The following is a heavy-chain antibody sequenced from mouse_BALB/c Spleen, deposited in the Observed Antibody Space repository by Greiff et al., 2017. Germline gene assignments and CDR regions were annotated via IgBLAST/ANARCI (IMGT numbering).Heavy chain of an antibody. D-gene: IGHD2-14*01. V-gene: IGHV2-2*02. CDR3: ASYRYDDAY. J-gene: IGHJ3*01. CDR2: IWSGGST. Sequence: QVQLQQSGPGLVQPSQSLSITCTVSGFSLTSYGVHWVRQSPGKGLEWLGVIWSGGSTDYNAAFISRLSISKDNSKSQVFFKMNSLQANDTAIYYCASYRYDDAYWGQGTLVTVSA. CDR1: GFSLTSYG.